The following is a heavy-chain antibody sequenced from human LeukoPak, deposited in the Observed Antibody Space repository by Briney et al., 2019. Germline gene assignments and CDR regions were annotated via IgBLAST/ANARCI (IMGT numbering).Heavy chain of an antibody. CDR2: IYYSGST. CDR3: ARGGAGVVVVAATLGAFGI. CDR1: GGSISSYY. D-gene: IGHD2-15*01. J-gene: IGHJ3*02. V-gene: IGHV4-59*01. Sequence: SETLSLTCTVSGGSISSYYWSWIRQPPGKGLEWIGYIYYSGSTNYNPSLKSRVTISVDTSKNQFSLKLSSVTAADTAVYYCARGGAGVVVVAATLGAFGIWGQGTMVTVSP.